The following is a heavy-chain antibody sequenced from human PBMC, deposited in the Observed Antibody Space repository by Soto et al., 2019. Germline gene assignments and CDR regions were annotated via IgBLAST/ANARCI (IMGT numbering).Heavy chain of an antibody. V-gene: IGHV3-72*01. D-gene: IGHD6-19*01. CDR3: AKGQPGGWYRLMGMDV. CDR1: GFTLIDHY. J-gene: IGHJ6*02. CDR2: SRDKAQGYST. Sequence: LRLSCAGSGFTLIDHYIDWVRQAPGKGLEWVGRSRDKAQGYSTAYAASVKGRFTTSRDESKNSVYLQMNSLRAEDTAVYYCAKGQPGGWYRLMGMDVWGQGTTVTVSS.